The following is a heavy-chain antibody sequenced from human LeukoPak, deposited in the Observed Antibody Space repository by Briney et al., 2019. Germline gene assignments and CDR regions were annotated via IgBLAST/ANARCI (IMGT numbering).Heavy chain of an antibody. J-gene: IGHJ4*02. CDR3: ARKGIIHESGFVTTFDY. CDR2: INHSGST. CDR1: GGSFSGYY. Sequence: SETLSLTCTVYGGSFSGYYWSWIRQPPGKGLEWIGEINHSGSTNYNPSLKSRVTISVDTSKNQFSLKLSSVTAADTAVYYCARKGIIHESGFVTTFDYWGQGTLVTVSS. D-gene: IGHD4-11*01. V-gene: IGHV4-34*01.